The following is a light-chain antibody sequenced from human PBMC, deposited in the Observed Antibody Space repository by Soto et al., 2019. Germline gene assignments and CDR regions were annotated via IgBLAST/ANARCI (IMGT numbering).Light chain of an antibody. Sequence: DIVLTQSPGTLSLSPGARVTLSCRASQSISNNHLAWYQQKPGQAPRLLIHGTSNRATGIPDRFSGSGSGTDFTLTFSRLEPEDFAVYYCEYYGSSITFGGGTKVDIK. V-gene: IGKV3-20*01. CDR1: QSISNNH. CDR3: EYYGSSIT. J-gene: IGKJ4*01. CDR2: GTS.